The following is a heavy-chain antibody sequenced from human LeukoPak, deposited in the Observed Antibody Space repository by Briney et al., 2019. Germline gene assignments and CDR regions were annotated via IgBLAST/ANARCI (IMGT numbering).Heavy chain of an antibody. CDR1: GFIFSSYW. CDR3: ARTDGSSWYPGFDP. Sequence: PGGSLRLSCATSGFIFSSYWMCWVRQAPGKGLEWVANIKSDGSEEYYGDSVKGRFTISRDNAKNSLYLQMNSLRAEDTAVYYCARTDGSSWYPGFDPWGQGTLVTVSS. CDR2: IKSDGSEE. V-gene: IGHV3-7*01. J-gene: IGHJ5*02. D-gene: IGHD6-13*01.